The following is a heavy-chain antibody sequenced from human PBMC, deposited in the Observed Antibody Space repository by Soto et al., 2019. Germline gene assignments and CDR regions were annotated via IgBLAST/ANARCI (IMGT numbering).Heavy chain of an antibody. J-gene: IGHJ5*02. CDR2: IYYSGST. CDR1: GGSISSSSYY. Sequence: SETLSLTCTVSGGSISSSSYYWGWIRHPPGKGLEWIGSIYYSGSTYYNPSLKSRVTISVDTSKNQFSLKLNSVTAADTAVYYCARQSAGVSNWFDPWGQGTLVTVSS. V-gene: IGHV4-39*01. CDR3: ARQSAGVSNWFDP. D-gene: IGHD6-19*01.